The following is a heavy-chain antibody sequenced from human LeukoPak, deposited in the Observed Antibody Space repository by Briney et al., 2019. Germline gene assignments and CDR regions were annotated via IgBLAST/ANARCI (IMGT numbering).Heavy chain of an antibody. CDR3: ARVPRATVVTYDY. D-gene: IGHD4-23*01. CDR1: GYTFTGYH. V-gene: IGHV1-2*02. CDR2: INPNSGGT. Sequence: ASVKVSCKASGYTFTGYHMHWVRQAPGQGLEWMEWINPNSGGTNYAQKFQGGVTMTRDTSISTAYMELSRLRSDDTAVYYCARVPRATVVTYDYWGQGTLVTVSS. J-gene: IGHJ4*02.